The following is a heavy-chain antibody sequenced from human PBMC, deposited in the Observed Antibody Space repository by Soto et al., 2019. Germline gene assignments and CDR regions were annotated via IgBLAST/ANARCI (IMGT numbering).Heavy chain of an antibody. CDR3: ARARWIQLWFAYYGMDV. Sequence: GGSLRLSCAASGFTVSSNYMSWVRQAPGRGLEWVSVIYSGGSTYYADSVKGRFTISRDNSKNTLYLQMNSLRAEDTAVYYCARARWIQLWFAYYGMDVWGQGTTVTVSS. J-gene: IGHJ6*02. CDR2: IYSGGST. D-gene: IGHD5-18*01. V-gene: IGHV3-53*01. CDR1: GFTVSSNY.